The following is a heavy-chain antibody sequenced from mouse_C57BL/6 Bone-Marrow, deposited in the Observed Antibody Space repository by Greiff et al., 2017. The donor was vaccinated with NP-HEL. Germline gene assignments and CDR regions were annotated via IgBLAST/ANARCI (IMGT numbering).Heavy chain of an antibody. J-gene: IGHJ2*01. CDR2: INPNNGGT. CDR3: AEMEYYYGTGGLYYFDY. CDR1: GYTFTDYN. Sequence: EVQLQQSGPELVKPGASVKMSCKASGYTFTDYNMHWVKQSHGKSLEWIGYINPNNGGTSYNQKFKGKATLTVNKSSSTAYMELRSLTSEDSAVYYCAEMEYYYGTGGLYYFDYWGQGTTLTVSS. V-gene: IGHV1-22*01. D-gene: IGHD1-1*01.